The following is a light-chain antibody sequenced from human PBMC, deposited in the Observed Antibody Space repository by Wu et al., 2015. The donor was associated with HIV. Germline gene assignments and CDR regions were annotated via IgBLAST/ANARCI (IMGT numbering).Light chain of an antibody. CDR1: QGISNF. Sequence: IRLTQSPSSLSASTGDRVTITCRASQGISNFLAWYQQKPGKAPELLLYGATTLQSGVPSRFSGSESGTEFTLTISCLQSEDLATYYCQQYYTYPWTFGQGTKVEIK. J-gene: IGKJ1*01. CDR2: GAT. CDR3: QQYYTYPWT. V-gene: IGKV1-8*01.